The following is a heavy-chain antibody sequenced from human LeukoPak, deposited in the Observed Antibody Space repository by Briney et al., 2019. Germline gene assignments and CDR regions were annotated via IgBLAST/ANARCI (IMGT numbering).Heavy chain of an antibody. J-gene: IGHJ5*02. CDR3: ARVMGQWLVPVRDNWFDP. CDR2: IYYSGST. D-gene: IGHD6-19*01. Sequence: SETLSLTCTVSGGSISSYYWSWIRQPPGKGLEWIGYIYYSGSTNYNPSLKSRVTISVDTSKNQFSLKLSSVTAADTAVYYCARVMGQWLVPVRDNWFDPWGQGTLVTASS. CDR1: GGSISSYY. V-gene: IGHV4-59*01.